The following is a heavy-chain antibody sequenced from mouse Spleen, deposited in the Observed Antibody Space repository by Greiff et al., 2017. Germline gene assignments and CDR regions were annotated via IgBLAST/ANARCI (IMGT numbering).Heavy chain of an antibody. D-gene: IGHD2-1*01. J-gene: IGHJ4*01. Sequence: EVKLMESGGGLVQPGGSLSLSCAASGFTFTDYYMSWVRQPPGKALEWLGFIRNKANGYTTEYSASVKGRFTISRDNSQSILYLQMNALRAEDSATYYCARYFGNYAGLYYAMDYWGQGTSVTVSS. CDR1: GFTFTDYY. CDR3: ARYFGNYAGLYYAMDY. V-gene: IGHV7-3*01. CDR2: IRNKANGYTT.